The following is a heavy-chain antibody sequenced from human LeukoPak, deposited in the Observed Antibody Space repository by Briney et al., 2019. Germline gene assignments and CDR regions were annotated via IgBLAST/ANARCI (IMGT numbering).Heavy chain of an antibody. V-gene: IGHV1-69*04. D-gene: IGHD6-13*01. J-gene: IGHJ4*02. CDR2: IIPILDIA. Sequence: SVKVSCKASVGTFNNYAIGWVRQAPGQGLEWMGRIIPILDIAKYAQKFQGRVTITADKSTGTAYMELSSLRSDDTAVYYCARGLTSSVGYWGQGTLVTVSS. CDR1: VGTFNNYA. CDR3: ARGLTSSVGY.